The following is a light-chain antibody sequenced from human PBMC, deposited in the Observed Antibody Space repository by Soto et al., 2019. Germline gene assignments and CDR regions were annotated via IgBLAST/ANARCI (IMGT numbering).Light chain of an antibody. Sequence: AIQLTQSPSSLSASVGDRVTITCRASQDIRGALAWYQQKPGKAPKILIYDVSILESGVPSRFSGSSSGTDFTLTISSLQPGDFATYYCQQFNSYPITFGLGTRLEIK. CDR2: DVS. CDR3: QQFNSYPIT. CDR1: QDIRGA. V-gene: IGKV1-13*02. J-gene: IGKJ5*01.